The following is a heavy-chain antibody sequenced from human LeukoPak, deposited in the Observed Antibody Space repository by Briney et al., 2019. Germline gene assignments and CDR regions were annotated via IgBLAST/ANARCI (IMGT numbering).Heavy chain of an antibody. CDR3: ARRNCSGGSCHQSGNYYGLDV. CDR1: GGSINNYY. J-gene: IGHJ6*02. CDR2: IYSTGSI. V-gene: IGHV4-59*08. D-gene: IGHD2-15*01. Sequence: SETLSLTCTVSGGSINNYYWYWIRQSPGKGLDWIGYIYSTGSINYNPSLKSRVTISVDTSKNQFSLQLSSVTAADTAVYYCARRNCSGGSCHQSGNYYGLDVWGQGTTVTVSS.